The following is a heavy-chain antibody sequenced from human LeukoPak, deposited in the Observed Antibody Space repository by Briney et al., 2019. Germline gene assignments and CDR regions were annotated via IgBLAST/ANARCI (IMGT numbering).Heavy chain of an antibody. CDR3: AKAIAAPVWYFDL. D-gene: IGHD6-13*01. Sequence: GGSLGLSCAASRFTFSSYAMSWVRQAPGKGLEWVSTISGRGDSTYYADSVKGRFTISRDNSRNTLYLQMNTLRAEDTAVYYCAKAIAAPVWYFDLWGRGTLVTVSS. CDR2: ISGRGDST. J-gene: IGHJ2*01. V-gene: IGHV3-23*01. CDR1: RFTFSSYA.